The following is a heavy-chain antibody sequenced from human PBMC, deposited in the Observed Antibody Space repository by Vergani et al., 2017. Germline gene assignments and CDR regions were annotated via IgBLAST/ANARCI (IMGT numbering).Heavy chain of an antibody. Sequence: QVQLQESGPGLVKPSQTLSLTCTVPGGSISSGSYYWSWILQPAGKGLEWLGRIYTSGSTNYNPSLKSRVTISVDTSKNQFSLKLSSVPAADTAVYDCASGRGWLHYGMDVWGQGTTVTVSS. D-gene: IGHD5-12*01. J-gene: IGHJ6*02. CDR1: GGSISSGSYY. CDR2: IYTSGST. CDR3: ASGRGWLHYGMDV. V-gene: IGHV4-61*02.